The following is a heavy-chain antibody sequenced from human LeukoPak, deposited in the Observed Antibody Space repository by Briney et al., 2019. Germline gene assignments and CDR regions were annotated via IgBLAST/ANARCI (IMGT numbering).Heavy chain of an antibody. D-gene: IGHD4-23*01. J-gene: IGHJ4*02. CDR2: IYHSGST. CDR3: ARVETTVVTG. CDR1: GGSISSGGYS. V-gene: IGHV4-30-2*01. Sequence: SETLSLTCTVSGGSISSGGYSWSWIRQPPGKGLEWIGYIYHSGSTYYNPSLKSRVTISVDRSKNQFSLKLSSVTAADTAVYYCARVETTVVTGWGQGTLVTVSS.